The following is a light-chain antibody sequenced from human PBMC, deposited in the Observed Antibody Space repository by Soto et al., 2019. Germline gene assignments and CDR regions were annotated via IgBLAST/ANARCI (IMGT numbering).Light chain of an antibody. CDR3: QKYNSLPFT. V-gene: IGKV1-27*01. Sequence: DIQMTQSPSSLSASVGDTVTITCRASQDISNYLAWFQQKPGEAPKLLIYGPSTLESGVPSRFSGGKSGTDLTLTISGLQPEDVAIYYCQKYNSLPFTFGPGTKVEIQ. CDR2: GPS. J-gene: IGKJ3*01. CDR1: QDISNY.